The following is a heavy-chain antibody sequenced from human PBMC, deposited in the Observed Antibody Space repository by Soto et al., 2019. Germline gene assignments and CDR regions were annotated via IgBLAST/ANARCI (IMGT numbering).Heavy chain of an antibody. CDR3: ARGPIAMTGHHYYCYYYMDV. CDR1: GYTFTSYD. D-gene: IGHD3-9*01. V-gene: IGHV1-8*01. J-gene: IGHJ6*03. CDR2: MNPNSGNT. Sequence: ASVKVSCKASGYTFTSYDINWVRQATGQGLEWMGWMNPNSGNTGYAQKFQGRVTMTRNTSISTAYMELSSLRSEDTAVYYCARGPIAMTGHHYYCYYYMDVWGKGTTVTVSS.